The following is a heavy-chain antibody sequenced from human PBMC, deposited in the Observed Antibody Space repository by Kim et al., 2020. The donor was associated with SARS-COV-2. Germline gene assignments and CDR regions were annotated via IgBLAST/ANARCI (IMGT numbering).Heavy chain of an antibody. CDR1: GGSISSSSYY. Sequence: SETLSLTCTVSGGSISSSSYYWVWLRQRPGKGLEWIGCIYYSASTYYNPTLKSRVTISAATSKNQFSLKLSSVPAADTTVYYCARYPTRHYHILTGYYVGALVVWCEGRIVTVAS. J-gene: IGHJ3*01. CDR3: ARYPTRHYHILTGYYVGALVV. D-gene: IGHD3-9*01. CDR2: IYYSAST. V-gene: IGHV4-39*01.